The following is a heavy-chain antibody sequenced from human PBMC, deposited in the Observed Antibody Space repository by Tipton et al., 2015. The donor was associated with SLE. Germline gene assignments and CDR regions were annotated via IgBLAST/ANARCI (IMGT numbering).Heavy chain of an antibody. D-gene: IGHD2/OR15-2a*01. Sequence: SLRLSCAASGFAFSSYSMYWVRQAPGKVLEWVSILTGGGDTVYPVSVRGRFTVSGDTPKNTVYLQLSSLRVEDTAVYYCARQYLPGSGPSFDSWGQGTLVTVSS. CDR3: ARQYLPGSGPSFDS. V-gene: IGHV3-23*01. CDR1: GFAFSSYS. CDR2: LTGGGDT. J-gene: IGHJ4*02.